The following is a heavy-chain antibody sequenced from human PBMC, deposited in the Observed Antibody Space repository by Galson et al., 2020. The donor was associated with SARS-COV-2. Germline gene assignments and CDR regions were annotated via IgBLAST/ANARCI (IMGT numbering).Heavy chain of an antibody. CDR1: GYTFTSYG. J-gene: IGHJ4*02. V-gene: IGHV1-18*01. D-gene: IGHD3-3*01. Sequence: GESLKISCKASGYTFTSYGISWVRQAPGQGLEWMGWISAYNGNTKYAQKLQGRVTMTTDTSTSTAYMELRRLRSDDTAVYYCARDLRSKAIFGIFDYWGQGTRVTVSS. CDR2: ISAYNGNT. CDR3: ARDLRSKAIFGIFDY.